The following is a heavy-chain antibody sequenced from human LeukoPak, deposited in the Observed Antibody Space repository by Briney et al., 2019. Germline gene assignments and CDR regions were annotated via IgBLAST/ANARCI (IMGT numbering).Heavy chain of an antibody. CDR1: GYTFTSYY. D-gene: IGHD3-16*01. Sequence: GVSVKVSCKASGYTFTSYYMHWVRQAPGQGLEWMGIINPSGGSTSHAQKFQGRVTMTRDTSTSTVYMELSSLRSEDTAVYYCARERGGHNFDYWGQGTLVTVSS. CDR2: INPSGGST. V-gene: IGHV1-46*01. CDR3: ARERGGHNFDY. J-gene: IGHJ4*02.